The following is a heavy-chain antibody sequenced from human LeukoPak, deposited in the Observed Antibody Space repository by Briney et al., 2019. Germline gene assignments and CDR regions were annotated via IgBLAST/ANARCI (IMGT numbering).Heavy chain of an antibody. CDR1: GFTFSSYG. V-gene: IGHV3-23*01. J-gene: IGHJ3*02. CDR3: AKDLTPYYYDSSGSGGAFDI. D-gene: IGHD3-22*01. Sequence: GGSLRLSCAASGFTFSSYGMSWVRQAPGPGLGWVSAISVSGGRTYYADSVKGRFTISRDNSKNTLCLQMNSLRAEDTALYYCAKDLTPYYYDSSGSGGAFDIWGQGTMVTVSS. CDR2: ISVSGGRT.